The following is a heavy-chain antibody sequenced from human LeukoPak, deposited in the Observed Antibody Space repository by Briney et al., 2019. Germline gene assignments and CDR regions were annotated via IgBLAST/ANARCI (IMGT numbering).Heavy chain of an antibody. CDR2: ISRSGEST. CDR1: GFTFSGFA. J-gene: IGHJ4*02. D-gene: IGHD3-16*01. Sequence: QAGGSLXLSCAASGFTFSGFAMSWVRQAPGKGLEWVSSISRSGESTFYADSVRGRFTISRDNSKNTVSLKMESLRAEDTALYYCAKDYAVGSIDYWGQGTLVTVSS. CDR3: AKDYAVGSIDY. V-gene: IGHV3-23*01.